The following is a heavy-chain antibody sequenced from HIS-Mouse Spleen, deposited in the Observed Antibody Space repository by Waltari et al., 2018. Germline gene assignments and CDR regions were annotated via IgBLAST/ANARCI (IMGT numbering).Heavy chain of an antibody. V-gene: IGHV4-38-2*02. CDR2: IDHSGST. CDR3: AREIPYSSSWYDWYFDL. D-gene: IGHD6-13*01. Sequence: QVQLQESGPGLVKPSETLSLTCTVSGYSISSGYYWGWIRQPPGKGLEWIGSIDHSGSTYDNPTLKSRVTISVDTSKNQCSLKLSSVTAADTAVYYCAREIPYSSSWYDWYFDLWGRGTLVTVSS. CDR1: GYSISSGYY. J-gene: IGHJ2*01.